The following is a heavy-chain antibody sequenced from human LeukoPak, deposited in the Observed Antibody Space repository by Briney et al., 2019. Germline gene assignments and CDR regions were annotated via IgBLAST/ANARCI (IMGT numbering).Heavy chain of an antibody. CDR3: ARIRYYYGSGSYSLGY. CDR2: INPNSGGT. V-gene: IGHV1-2*02. CDR1: GYTFIDYY. D-gene: IGHD3-10*01. Sequence: AASVKVSCKASGYTFIDYYIHWVRQAPGQGLEWMGWINPNSGGTNYGQKFQGRVTMTRDTSISTAYMGLSRLISDETAVYYCARIRYYYGSGSYSLGYWGQGTLVTVSS. J-gene: IGHJ4*02.